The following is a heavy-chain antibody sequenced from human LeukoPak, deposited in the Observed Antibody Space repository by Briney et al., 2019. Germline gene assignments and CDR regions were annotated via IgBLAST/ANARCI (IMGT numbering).Heavy chain of an antibody. CDR2: ITGGGVST. V-gene: IGHV3-23*01. CDR1: GFTFSSYA. D-gene: IGHD2-2*01. J-gene: IGHJ2*01. Sequence: GGSLRLSCAASGFTFSSYAMSWVRQAPGKGLEWVSAITGGGVSTYYADSVKGRFTISRDNSRDTPYVQMNSLRAEDTAVYYCAKIPAPANWYFDLWGRGTLVTVSS. CDR3: AKIPAPANWYFDL.